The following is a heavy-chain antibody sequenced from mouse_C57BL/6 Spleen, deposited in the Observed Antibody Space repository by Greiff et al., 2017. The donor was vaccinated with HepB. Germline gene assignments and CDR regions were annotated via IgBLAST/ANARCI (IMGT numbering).Heavy chain of an antibody. J-gene: IGHJ3*01. Sequence: EVKLVESGGDLVKPGGSLKLSCAASGFTFSSYGMSWVRQTPDKRLEWVATISSGGSYTYYPDSVKGRFTISRDNAKNTLYLQMSSLKSEDTAMYYCANWDSSFAYWGQGTLVTVSA. CDR1: GFTFSSYG. CDR2: ISSGGSYT. D-gene: IGHD4-1*01. CDR3: ANWDSSFAY. V-gene: IGHV5-6*02.